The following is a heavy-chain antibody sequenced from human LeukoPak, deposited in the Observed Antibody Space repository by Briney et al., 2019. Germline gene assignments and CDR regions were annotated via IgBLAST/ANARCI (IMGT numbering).Heavy chain of an antibody. CDR3: AREPAGYSSSWYQVPFDY. Sequence: SETLSLTCTVSGGSISSSSYYWGWIRQPPGKGLEWIGSIYYSGSTYYNPSLKSRVTISVDTSKNQFSLKLSSVTAADTAVYYCAREPAGYSSSWYQVPFDYWGQGTLVTVSS. CDR1: GGSISSSSYY. D-gene: IGHD6-13*01. J-gene: IGHJ4*02. CDR2: IYYSGST. V-gene: IGHV4-39*07.